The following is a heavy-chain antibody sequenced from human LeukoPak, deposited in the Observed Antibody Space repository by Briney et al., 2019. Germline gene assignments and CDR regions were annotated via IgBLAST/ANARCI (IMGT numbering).Heavy chain of an antibody. CDR3: ARRRDYDFWSGYLDY. V-gene: IGHV3-7*01. J-gene: IGHJ4*02. CDR1: GFTLSSYN. CDR2: IKQDGSEK. D-gene: IGHD3-3*01. Sequence: GGSLRLSCAVSGFTLSSYNMNWVRQAPGKGLEWVANIKQDGSEKYYVDSVKGRFTISRDNAKNSLYLQMNSLRAEDTAVYYCARRRDYDFWSGYLDYWGQGTLVTVSS.